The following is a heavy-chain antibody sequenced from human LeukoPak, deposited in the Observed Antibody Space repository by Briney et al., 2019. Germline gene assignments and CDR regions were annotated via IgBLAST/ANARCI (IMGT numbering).Heavy chain of an antibody. CDR3: AREQVPYGSGSYDY. CDR1: GYTFTGYY. J-gene: IGHJ4*02. CDR2: INPNSGNT. Sequence: ASVKVSCKASGYTFTGYYMHWVRQAPGQGLEWMGWINPNSGNTGYAQKFQGRVTMTRNTSISTAYMELSSLRSEDTAVYYCAREQVPYGSGSYDYWGQGTLVTVSS. V-gene: IGHV1-8*02. D-gene: IGHD3-10*01.